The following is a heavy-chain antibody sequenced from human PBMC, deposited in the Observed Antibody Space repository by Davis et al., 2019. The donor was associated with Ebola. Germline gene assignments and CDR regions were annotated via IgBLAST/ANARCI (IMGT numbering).Heavy chain of an antibody. D-gene: IGHD3-22*01. V-gene: IGHV3-72*01. CDR2: TRNKAKGYTT. J-gene: IGHJ1*01. Sequence: PGGSLRLSCAVSGFTFSDHYMDWVRQAPGKGLEWVGRTRNKAKGYTTEYAASVKGRFTISRDDSKNSLYLQMNSLITEDTAVYYCARDFYDSSGHYYAQHWGQGTLVTVSS. CDR3: ARDFYDSSGHYYAQH. CDR1: GFTFSDHY.